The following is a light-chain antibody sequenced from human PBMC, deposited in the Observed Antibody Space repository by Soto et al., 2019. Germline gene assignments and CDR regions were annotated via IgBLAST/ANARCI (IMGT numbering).Light chain of an antibody. V-gene: IGLV2-23*01. CDR2: DGS. CDR3: CSYAGNKTLV. J-gene: IGLJ3*02. Sequence: QSALTQPASVSGSPGQSITISCTGTSSDVANYNRVSWYQQHRGKAPKLMIYDGSRRPSGVSNRFSGSKSGNTASLTISGLQAEDEADYYCCSYAGNKTLVFGGGTQLTVL. CDR1: SSDVANYNR.